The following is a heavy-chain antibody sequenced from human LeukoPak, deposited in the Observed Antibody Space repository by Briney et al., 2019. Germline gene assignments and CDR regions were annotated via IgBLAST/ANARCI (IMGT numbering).Heavy chain of an antibody. D-gene: IGHD6-19*01. CDR3: ARAGYSSGWSFFDL. V-gene: IGHV4-34*01. Sequence: PSETLSLTCAVYGGSFSGYYWSWIRQPPGKGLEWIGEINHSGSTNYNPSLKSRVTISVDTSKNQFSLKLSSVTAADTAVYYCARAGYSSGWSFFDLWGRGTLVTVSS. CDR1: GGSFSGYY. J-gene: IGHJ2*01. CDR2: INHSGST.